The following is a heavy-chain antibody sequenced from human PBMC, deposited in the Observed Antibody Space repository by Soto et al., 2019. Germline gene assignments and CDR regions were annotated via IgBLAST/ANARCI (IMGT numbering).Heavy chain of an antibody. V-gene: IGHV1-18*04. CDR2: VSAYNGNT. CDR3: ARHYSGGWPLEVFDL. D-gene: IGHD2-21*01. Sequence: QVQLVQSGGEVMQPGASVKVSCKASGFTFTSYAFSWVRQAPGQGLEWMGWVSAYNGNTKYAQKLQGRVTMTTDTSTTTVYVDLTSLRSDVTAVYYCARHYSGGWPLEVFDLWGQGTMVNVSS. J-gene: IGHJ3*01. CDR1: GFTFTSYA.